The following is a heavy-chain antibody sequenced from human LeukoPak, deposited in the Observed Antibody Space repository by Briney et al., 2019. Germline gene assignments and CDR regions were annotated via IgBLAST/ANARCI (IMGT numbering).Heavy chain of an antibody. CDR3: ARDGPLRYYYDSSGALNAFDI. D-gene: IGHD3-22*01. Sequence: GGSLRLSCAASGLTFSSYGMHWVRQAPGKGLEWVAVIWYDGSNKYYADSVKGRFTISRDNSENTLYLQMNSLRAEDTAVYYCARDGPLRYYYDSSGALNAFDIWGQGTMVTVSS. CDR2: IWYDGSNK. V-gene: IGHV3-33*01. CDR1: GLTFSSYG. J-gene: IGHJ3*02.